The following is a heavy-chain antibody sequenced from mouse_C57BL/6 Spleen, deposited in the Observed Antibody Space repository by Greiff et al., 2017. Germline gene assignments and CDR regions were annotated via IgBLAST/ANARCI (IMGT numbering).Heavy chain of an antibody. V-gene: IGHV1-82*01. Sequence: LQQSGASVKLSCKASGYAFSSSWMHWVTQRPGKGLEWIGRIYPGDGDTNYNGKFKGTATLTADKSSSTAYMQLSSLTSEDSAVYFCARDGYGNDEGGAMDYWGQGTSVTVSA. CDR1: GYAFSSSW. D-gene: IGHD2-10*02. CDR3: ARDGYGNDEGGAMDY. J-gene: IGHJ4*01. CDR2: IYPGDGDT.